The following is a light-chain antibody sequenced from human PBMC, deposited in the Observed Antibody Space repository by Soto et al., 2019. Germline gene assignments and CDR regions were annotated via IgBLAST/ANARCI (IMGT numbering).Light chain of an antibody. J-gene: IGKJ4*01. CDR1: QNLLHSNGYNY. V-gene: IGKV2-28*01. CDR3: AQGLATPFT. CDR2: LGS. Sequence: EMVLTQSPLSLPVTPGEPASISCRSSQNLLHSNGYNYLNWYLQKPGQSPQLLIYLGSNRASGVPDRFSGSGAGTDFTLTINRVEAEDVELYFCAQGLATPFTFGGGTKVEIK.